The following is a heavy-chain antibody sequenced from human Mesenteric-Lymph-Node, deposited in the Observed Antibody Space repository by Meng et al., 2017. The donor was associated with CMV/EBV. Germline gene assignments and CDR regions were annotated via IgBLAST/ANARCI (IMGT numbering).Heavy chain of an antibody. D-gene: IGHD3-10*01. V-gene: IGHV3-23*01. J-gene: IGHJ6*02. CDR3: AKDRGYRTYNGLDV. Sequence: GESLKISCAASGFAFNTYSMNWVRQAPGKGLEWVSSISGRGTNTYYADSVKGRFTISRDNSKSTLYLQMNNLRAEDTDIYYCAKDRGYRTYNGLDVWGQGTTVTVSS. CDR2: ISGRGTNT. CDR1: GFAFNTYS.